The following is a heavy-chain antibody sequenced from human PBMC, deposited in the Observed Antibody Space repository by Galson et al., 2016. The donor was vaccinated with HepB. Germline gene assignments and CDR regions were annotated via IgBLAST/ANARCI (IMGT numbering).Heavy chain of an antibody. Sequence: SETLSLTCTVSGGSISGYYWTWIRQSPGLGLEWIGFIYSSGSTYYNPSLKSRVTISVDTSKKQFSLKLSSLTAADTAVYYCARRIVVISAAIDYWGQGTLVTVSS. J-gene: IGHJ4*02. CDR2: IYSSGST. V-gene: IGHV4-4*08. CDR1: GGSISGYY. CDR3: ARRIVVISAAIDY. D-gene: IGHD2-2*01.